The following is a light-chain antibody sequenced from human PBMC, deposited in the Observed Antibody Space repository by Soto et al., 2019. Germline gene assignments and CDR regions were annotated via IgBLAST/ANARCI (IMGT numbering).Light chain of an antibody. CDR3: SSYTSSSTRVL. CDR1: SSDVGGYNY. J-gene: IGLJ2*01. Sequence: QSVLTQPASVSGSPGQSITISCTGTSSDVGGYNYVSWYQHHPGKAPKLMIYEVSHRPSGVSNRFSGSKSGNTASLTISGLQAEDEADYYCSSYTSSSTRVLIGGGTKSPS. CDR2: EVS. V-gene: IGLV2-14*01.